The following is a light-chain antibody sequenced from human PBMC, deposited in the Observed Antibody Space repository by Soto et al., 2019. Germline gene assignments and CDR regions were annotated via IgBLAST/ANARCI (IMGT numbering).Light chain of an antibody. CDR1: QRISNS. J-gene: IGKJ3*01. Sequence: VMTHSPATLSVSPGERATLSCRASQRISNSLAWYQQRPGQAPRLLIYGASTRATGIPARFSGSGSGTDFTLTISGLQSEDFAVYYCQQYSNWPPFTFGPGTKVDIK. CDR2: GAS. V-gene: IGKV3-15*01. CDR3: QQYSNWPPFT.